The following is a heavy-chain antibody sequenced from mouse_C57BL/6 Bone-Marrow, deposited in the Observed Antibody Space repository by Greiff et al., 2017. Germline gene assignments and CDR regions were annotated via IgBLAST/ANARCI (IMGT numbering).Heavy chain of an antibody. Sequence: QVQLKQPGAELVKPGASVKMSCKASGYTFTSYWITWVKQRPGQGLEWIGDIYPGSGSTNYNGKFKSKATLTVDTSSSTAYMQLSSLTSEHCAVYYGADDEPYYWRGMDFWGKGTSVTVSS. J-gene: IGHJ4*01. CDR2: IYPGSGST. V-gene: IGHV1-55*01. CDR3: ADDEPYYWRGMDF. D-gene: IGHD2-10*01. CDR1: GYTFTSYW.